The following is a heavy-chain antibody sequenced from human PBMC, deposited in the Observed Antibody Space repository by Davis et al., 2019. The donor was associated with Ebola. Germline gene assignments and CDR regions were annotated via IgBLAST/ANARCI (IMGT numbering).Heavy chain of an antibody. Sequence: SETLSLTCAVYGGSFSGYYWSWIRQPPGKGLEWLGEINHSGSTNYNPSLKSRVTISVDTSKNQFSLKLSSVTAADTAVYYCAGTMVQGVISFDWFDPWGQGTLVTVSS. CDR1: GGSFSGYY. CDR3: AGTMVQGVISFDWFDP. D-gene: IGHD3-10*01. J-gene: IGHJ5*02. CDR2: INHSGST. V-gene: IGHV4-34*01.